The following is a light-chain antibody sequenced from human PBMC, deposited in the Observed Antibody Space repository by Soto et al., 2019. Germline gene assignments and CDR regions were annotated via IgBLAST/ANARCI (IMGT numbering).Light chain of an antibody. V-gene: IGKV1-5*03. J-gene: IGKJ1*01. CDR2: KAS. Sequence: DIPMTQSPSTLSASVGDRVSITCRASQSISSWLAWYQQKPGKAPKLLIYKASSLESGVPSRFSGSGAGTEFTLTISSLQRDDFATYYCQQYNSYSGFGQGTKVEIK. CDR3: QQYNSYSG. CDR1: QSISSW.